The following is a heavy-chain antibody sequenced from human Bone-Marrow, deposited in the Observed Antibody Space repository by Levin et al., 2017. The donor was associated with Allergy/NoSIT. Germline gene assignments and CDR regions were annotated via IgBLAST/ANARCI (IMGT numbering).Heavy chain of an antibody. Sequence: PGESLKISCTASGFIFSHWVMHWVRQAPGKGLEWVAVMSKDGDTNSAQYADSVRGRFTISRDNSKNTLYLQVDRLKPEDTAVYYCAREIYSSGRDGTFDYWGQGTLVTVSS. CDR1: GFIFSHWV. CDR3: AREIYSSGRDGTFDY. D-gene: IGHD6-25*01. V-gene: IGHV3-30-3*01. J-gene: IGHJ4*02. CDR2: MSKDGDTNSA.